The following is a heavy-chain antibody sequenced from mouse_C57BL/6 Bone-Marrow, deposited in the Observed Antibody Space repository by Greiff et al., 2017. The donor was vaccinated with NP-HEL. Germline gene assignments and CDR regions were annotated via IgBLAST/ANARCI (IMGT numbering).Heavy chain of an antibody. CDR1: GYTFTSYG. V-gene: IGHV1-81*01. J-gene: IGHJ3*01. CDR3: ARSLDYSWYAY. D-gene: IGHD2-4*01. CDR2: IYPRSGNT. Sequence: VQLQQSGAELARPGASVKLSCKASGYTFTSYGISWVKQRTGQGLEWIGEIYPRSGNTYYNEKFKGKATLTADKSSSTAYMKLRSLTSEDSAVYFCARSLDYSWYAYWGQGTLVTVYA.